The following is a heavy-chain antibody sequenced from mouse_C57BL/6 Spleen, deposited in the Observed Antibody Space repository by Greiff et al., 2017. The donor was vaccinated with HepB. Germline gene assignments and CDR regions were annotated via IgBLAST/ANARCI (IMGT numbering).Heavy chain of an antibody. CDR2: IDPETGGT. J-gene: IGHJ3*01. V-gene: IGHV1-15*01. D-gene: IGHD1-1*01. CDR3: TRTFITTVVAPFAY. Sequence: VQLQQSGAELVRPGASVTLSCKASGYTFTDYEMHWVKQTPVHGLEWIGAIDPETGGTAYNQKFKGKAILTADKSSSTAYMELRSLTSEDSAVYYCTRTFITTVVAPFAYWGQGTLVTVSA. CDR1: GYTFTDYE.